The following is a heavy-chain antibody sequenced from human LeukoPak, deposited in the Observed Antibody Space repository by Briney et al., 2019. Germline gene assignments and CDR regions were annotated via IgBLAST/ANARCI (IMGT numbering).Heavy chain of an antibody. CDR2: INPNSGGT. CDR3: ASGYYGDYSFNDY. V-gene: IGHV1-2*06. J-gene: IGHJ4*02. D-gene: IGHD4-17*01. CDR1: GYTFTGYY. Sequence: ASVKVSCKASGYTFTGYYMHWVRQAPGQGLEWMGRINPNSGGTNYAQKFQGRVTMTRDTSISTAYMELSRLRSDDTAVYYCASGYYGDYSFNDYWGQGTLVTVSS.